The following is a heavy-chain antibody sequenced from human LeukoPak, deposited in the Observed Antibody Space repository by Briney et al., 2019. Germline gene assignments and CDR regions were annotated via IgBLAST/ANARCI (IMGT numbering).Heavy chain of an antibody. Sequence: TGGSLRLSCTASGFTFSGYALHWVRQAPGKGLEWVAFISYDATNKYYADSVKGRFTISRDNSENTLFLQMNSLRAEDTAVYFCASGQRVSVTFLDSWGQGTLVTVSS. CDR1: GFTFSGYA. CDR3: ASGQRVSVTFLDS. J-gene: IGHJ4*02. V-gene: IGHV3-30*04. CDR2: ISYDATNK. D-gene: IGHD5-18*01.